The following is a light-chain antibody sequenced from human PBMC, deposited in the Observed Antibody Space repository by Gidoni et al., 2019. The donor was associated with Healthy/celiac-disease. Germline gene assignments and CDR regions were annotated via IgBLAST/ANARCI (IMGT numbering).Light chain of an antibody. Sequence: ATLSCRASQSVSSYLAWYQQKPGQAPRLLIYDASNRATGIPARFSGSGFGTDFTLTISSLEPEDFAVYYCQQRSNWLTFXGXTKVEIK. V-gene: IGKV3-11*01. J-gene: IGKJ4*01. CDR1: QSVSSY. CDR3: QQRSNWLT. CDR2: DAS.